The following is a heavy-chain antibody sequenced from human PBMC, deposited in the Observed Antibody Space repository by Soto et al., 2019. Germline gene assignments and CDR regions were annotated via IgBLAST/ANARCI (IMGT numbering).Heavy chain of an antibody. J-gene: IGHJ1*01. CDR1: GFTFDDYA. CDR3: SKSTSHDYVGPSTALTV. D-gene: IGHD3-16*01. V-gene: IGHV3-9*01. CDR2: ISWNSRSM. Sequence: PGGSLRLSCAASGFTFDDYAMHWVRQAPGRGLEWVSGISWNSRSMGYADSVKGRFTISRDNAKKSLYLQMISLRAEDTALYYCSKSTSHDYVGPSTALTVWGQGTLVTVYS.